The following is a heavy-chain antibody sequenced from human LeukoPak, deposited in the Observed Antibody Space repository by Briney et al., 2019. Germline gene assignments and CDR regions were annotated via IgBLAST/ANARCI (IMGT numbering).Heavy chain of an antibody. CDR2: ISGSGGST. J-gene: IGHJ4*02. CDR3: ARISGFTLDY. Sequence: SGGSLRLSCAASGFTFSSYAMSWVRQAPGKGLEWVSAISGSGGSTYYADSVKGRFTVSRDNAKNSLYLQMSSLRDEDTAVYYCARISGFTLDYWGPGTLVTVSS. CDR1: GFTFSSYA. V-gene: IGHV3-23*01.